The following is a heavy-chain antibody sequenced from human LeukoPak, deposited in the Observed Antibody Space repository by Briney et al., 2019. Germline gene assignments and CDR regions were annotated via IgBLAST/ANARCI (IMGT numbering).Heavy chain of an antibody. CDR2: IFPSGGEI. D-gene: IGHD4-17*01. J-gene: IGHJ3*02. CDR1: GFTFSTFA. Sequence: GGSLRLSCAASGFTFSTFAMIWVRQPPGKGLEWVSSIFPSGGEIHYADSVRGRFTISRDNSKSTLSLQMNSLRAEDTAVYYCARTTAIDAFDIWGQGTMVTVSS. CDR3: ARTTAIDAFDI. V-gene: IGHV3-23*01.